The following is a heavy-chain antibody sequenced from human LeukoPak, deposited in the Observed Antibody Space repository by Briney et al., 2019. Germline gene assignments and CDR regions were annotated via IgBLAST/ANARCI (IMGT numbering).Heavy chain of an antibody. CDR1: GGSFSGYC. V-gene: IGHV4-34*01. CDR3: ARGTGYYDSSGYYSFDY. CDR2: INHSGST. D-gene: IGHD3-22*01. J-gene: IGHJ4*02. Sequence: SETLSLTCAVYGGSFSGYCWSWIRQPPGKGLEWIGEINHSGSTNYNPSLKGRVTISVDTSKNQFSLKLSSVTAADTAVCYCARGTGYYDSSGYYSFDYWGQGTLVTVSS.